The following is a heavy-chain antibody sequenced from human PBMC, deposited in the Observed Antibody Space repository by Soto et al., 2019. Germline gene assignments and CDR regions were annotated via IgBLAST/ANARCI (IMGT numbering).Heavy chain of an antibody. D-gene: IGHD6-19*01. V-gene: IGHV3-48*03. CDR3: ARDGAVAGIFDY. CDR1: GFTFRSYE. J-gene: IGHJ4*02. CDR2: ISSSGSTI. Sequence: LRLSCAASGFTFRSYEMNWVRQAPGKGLEWVSYISSSGSTIYYADSVKGRFTISRDNAKNSLYLQMNSLRAEDTAVYYCARDGAVAGIFDYWGQGTLVTVSS.